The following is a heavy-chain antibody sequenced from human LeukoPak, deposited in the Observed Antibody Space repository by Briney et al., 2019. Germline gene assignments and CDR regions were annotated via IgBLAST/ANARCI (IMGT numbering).Heavy chain of an antibody. Sequence: GGSLRLSCAASEFTFSSYAMSWVRQTPGKGLEWASGIGSTGGGTYYADSVKGRFTISRDNSKNTLYLQMNSLGAEDTAVYYCAKELAAVGVPSFDSWGQGTLVTVSS. D-gene: IGHD6-13*01. CDR2: IGSTGGGT. CDR1: EFTFSSYA. V-gene: IGHV3-23*01. CDR3: AKELAAVGVPSFDS. J-gene: IGHJ4*02.